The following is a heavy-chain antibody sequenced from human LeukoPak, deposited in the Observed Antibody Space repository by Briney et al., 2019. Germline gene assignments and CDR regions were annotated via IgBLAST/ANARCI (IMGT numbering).Heavy chain of an antibody. Sequence: SETLSLTCTVSGGSISTYFWSWIRQPPGKGLEWIGYIYYSGSTNYNPSLKSRVTISLDTSKNQFSLKLSSVTAADTAVYYCARGGYYGSGSYYNLDKYNWFDPWGQGTLVTVSS. CDR2: IYYSGST. V-gene: IGHV4-59*12. D-gene: IGHD3-10*01. J-gene: IGHJ5*02. CDR3: ARGGYYGSGSYYNLDKYNWFDP. CDR1: GGSISTYF.